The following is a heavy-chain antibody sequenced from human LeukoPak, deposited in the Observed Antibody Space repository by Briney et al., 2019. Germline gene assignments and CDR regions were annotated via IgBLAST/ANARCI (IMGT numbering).Heavy chain of an antibody. Sequence: QSGGSLRLSCAASGXTVSSNYMSWVRQAPGKGLEWVSVIYSGGSTYYADSVKGRFTISRDNSKNTLYLQMNSLRAEDTAVYYCAKDRYSSGWNLFDYWGQGTLVTVSS. D-gene: IGHD6-19*01. V-gene: IGHV3-53*01. CDR3: AKDRYSSGWNLFDY. J-gene: IGHJ4*02. CDR2: IYSGGST. CDR1: GXTVSSNY.